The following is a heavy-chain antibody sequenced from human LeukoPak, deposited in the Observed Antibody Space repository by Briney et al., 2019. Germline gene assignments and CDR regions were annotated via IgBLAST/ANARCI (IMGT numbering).Heavy chain of an antibody. CDR2: INSDGSST. J-gene: IGHJ4*02. D-gene: IGHD3-22*01. CDR3: ARSHYYDSSGYYFGQYYFDY. CDR1: GFTFSSYW. V-gene: IGHV3-74*01. Sequence: PGGSLRLSCAASGFTFSSYWMHWVRQAPGKGLVWVSRINSDGSSTSYADSVRGRFTISRDNAKNALYLQMNSLRAEDTAVYYCARSHYYDSSGYYFGQYYFDYWGQGTLVTVSS.